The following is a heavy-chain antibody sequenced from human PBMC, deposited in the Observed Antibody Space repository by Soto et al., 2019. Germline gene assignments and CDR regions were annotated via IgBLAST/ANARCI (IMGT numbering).Heavy chain of an antibody. CDR1: GFTFSSYA. CDR2: ISGSGVST. J-gene: IGHJ4*02. CDR3: AKACTNGVCYIDS. Sequence: EVHLLESGGGLVQPGGSLRLSCAASGFTFSSYAMSWVRQAPGKGLEWVSTISGSGVSTHYADSVKGRFTISRDNPRNTLYLQMNSLRAEDTALYYCAKACTNGVCYIDSWGQGTLVTVSS. D-gene: IGHD2-8*01. V-gene: IGHV3-23*01.